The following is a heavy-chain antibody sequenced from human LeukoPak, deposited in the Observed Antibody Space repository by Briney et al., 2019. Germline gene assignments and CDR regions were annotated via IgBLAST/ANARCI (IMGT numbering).Heavy chain of an antibody. J-gene: IGHJ4*01. V-gene: IGHV4-34*01. Sequence: ASETPSLTCAVYGGSFSDYYWNWIRQPPGKGLEWIGEINHSGSTNYNPSLKSRVTMSVDTFKNQFSLTLSSVTAADTAVYYCARVQDFETRGYYLGYWGHGTLVTVSS. CDR2: INHSGST. D-gene: IGHD3-22*01. CDR3: ARVQDFETRGYYLGY. CDR1: GGSFSDYY.